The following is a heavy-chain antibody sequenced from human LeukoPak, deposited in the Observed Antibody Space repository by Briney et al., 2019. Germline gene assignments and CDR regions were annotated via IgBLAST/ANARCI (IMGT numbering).Heavy chain of an antibody. Sequence: SETLSLTCTVSSASISTYYWSWIRQPPGKGLEWIGYIYHSGTSNYNPSLKSRVTMSVDTSKSQFALSLSSVTSADTAVYYCAKAAKFYYGSETYYYFDYWGQGILVTVSS. J-gene: IGHJ4*02. D-gene: IGHD3-10*01. V-gene: IGHV4-59*01. CDR1: SASISTYY. CDR2: IYHSGTS. CDR3: AKAAKFYYGSETYYYFDY.